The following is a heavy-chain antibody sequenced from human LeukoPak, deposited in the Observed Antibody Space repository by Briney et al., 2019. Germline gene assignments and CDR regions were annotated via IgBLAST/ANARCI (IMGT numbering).Heavy chain of an antibody. CDR1: GFTFSSYS. D-gene: IGHD6-13*01. V-gene: IGHV3-48*01. CDR2: ISTSTTTI. J-gene: IGHJ4*02. Sequence: PGGSLRLSCEASGFTFSSYSMNWVRQAPGKGLEWISYISTSTTTIYYANSVKGRFTISRDNAKKSLYLQMNSLRVEDTGVYYCARVLAAAGTWGYWGQGTLVTVSS. CDR3: ARVLAAAGTWGY.